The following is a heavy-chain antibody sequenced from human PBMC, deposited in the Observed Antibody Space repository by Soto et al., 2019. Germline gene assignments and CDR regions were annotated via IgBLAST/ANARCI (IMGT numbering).Heavy chain of an antibody. CDR3: ARMVDGYPDY. Sequence: QVQLVESGGGVVQPGRSLRLSCAASGFTFSNYGMHWVRQAPGKGLEWVAVIWYDGSNKDYADSVKGRFTISRDNSKNTLYLQMNSLRAEDTAVYYCARMVDGYPDYWGQGTLVTVSS. V-gene: IGHV3-33*01. D-gene: IGHD2-8*01. CDR2: IWYDGSNK. CDR1: GFTFSNYG. J-gene: IGHJ4*02.